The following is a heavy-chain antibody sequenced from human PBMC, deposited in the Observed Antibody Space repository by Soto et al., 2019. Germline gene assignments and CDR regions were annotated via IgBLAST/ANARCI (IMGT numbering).Heavy chain of an antibody. D-gene: IGHD4-17*01. J-gene: IGHJ4*02. Sequence: SETLSLTCTVSGGSISSYYWSWIRQPPGKGLEWIGYIYYSGSTNYNPSLKSRVTISVDTSKNQFSLKLSSVTAADTAVYYCASITLGFDYGDYWDYWGQGTLVTVSS. V-gene: IGHV4-59*01. CDR1: GGSISSYY. CDR2: IYYSGST. CDR3: ASITLGFDYGDYWDY.